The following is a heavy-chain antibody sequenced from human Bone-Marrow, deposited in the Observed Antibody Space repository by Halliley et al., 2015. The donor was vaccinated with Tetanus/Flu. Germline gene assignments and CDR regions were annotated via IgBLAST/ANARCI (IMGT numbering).Heavy chain of an antibody. D-gene: IGHD4-4*01. V-gene: IGHV3-48*03. Sequence: SLRLSCTASGFTFSTYEMDWVRQAPGKGLEWVSYISGSGSSIYYADSVKGRFAISRDNAKNSLYLQMNSLRADDTAFYYCVRDFHGDSPHFNSWGQGTLVTVSS. CDR2: ISGSGSSI. J-gene: IGHJ4*02. CDR3: VRDFHGDSPHFNS. CDR1: GFTFSTYE.